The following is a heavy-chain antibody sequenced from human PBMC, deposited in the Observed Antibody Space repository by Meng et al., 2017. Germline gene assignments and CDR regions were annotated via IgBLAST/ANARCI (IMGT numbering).Heavy chain of an antibody. CDR2: ISGSGGST. V-gene: IGHV3-23*01. J-gene: IGHJ4*02. D-gene: IGHD3-10*01. Sequence: GESLKISCAASGFTFSSYAMSWVRQAPGKGLEWVSAISGSGGSTYYADSVKGRFTISRDNSKNTLYLQMNSLRAEDTAVYYCARDRSYYGSGSYYIWGQGTLVTVSS. CDR3: ARDRSYYGSGSYYI. CDR1: GFTFSSYA.